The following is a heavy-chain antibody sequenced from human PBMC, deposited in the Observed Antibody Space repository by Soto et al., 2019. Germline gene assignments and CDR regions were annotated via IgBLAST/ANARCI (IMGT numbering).Heavy chain of an antibody. CDR1: GGSTSSGAYY. V-gene: IGHV4-31*02. CDR3: ARVSYGMDV. CDR2: IYNSGSS. Sequence: SESVSVTCTVSGGSTSSGAYYWSWMGQHPGKGLEWIGYIYNSGSSYYNPSLKSRVTISVDTSKNQSSLKLSSVTAADTAVYYCARVSYGMDVWGQGTTVTVSS. J-gene: IGHJ6*02.